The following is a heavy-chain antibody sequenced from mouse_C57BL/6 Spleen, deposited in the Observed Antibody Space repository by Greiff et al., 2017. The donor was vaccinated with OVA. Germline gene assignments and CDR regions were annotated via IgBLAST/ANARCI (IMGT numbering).Heavy chain of an antibody. CDR1: GYTFTSYW. Sequence: QVQLQQPGAELVKPGASVKLSCKASGYTFTSYWMHWVKQRPGRGLEWIGRIAPNSGGTKYNEKFKSKATLTVDKPSRTAYIQLSSLTSEDSAVYYCARSYDYYAMDYWGQGTSVTDSA. V-gene: IGHV1-72*01. D-gene: IGHD2-12*01. CDR3: ARSYDYYAMDY. CDR2: IAPNSGGT. J-gene: IGHJ4*01.